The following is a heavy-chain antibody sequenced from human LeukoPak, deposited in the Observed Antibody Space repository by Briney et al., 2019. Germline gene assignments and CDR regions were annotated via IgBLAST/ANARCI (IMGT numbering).Heavy chain of an antibody. D-gene: IGHD5-12*01. Sequence: SENLSLTCSVSDGFISSHSWGWIRQPPGKRLEWIGFFYDSGNTNYNPSLKSRVTMSADTSKNQFSLKLISVTAADTAVYYCAGDFLPPHYTATIRPDWYFDLWGRGTLVTVSS. J-gene: IGHJ2*01. CDR2: FYDSGNT. V-gene: IGHV4-59*11. CDR1: DGFISSHS. CDR3: AGDFLPPHYTATIRPDWYFDL.